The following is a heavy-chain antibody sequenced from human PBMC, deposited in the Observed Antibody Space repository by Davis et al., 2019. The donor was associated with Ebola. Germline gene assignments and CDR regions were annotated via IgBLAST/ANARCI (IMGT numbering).Heavy chain of an antibody. CDR1: GGSISSSSYY. CDR2: IYYSGST. V-gene: IGHV4-39*01. Sequence: SETLSLTCTVSGGSISSSSYYWGWIRQPPGKGLEWIGSIYYSGSTYYNPSLKSRVTISVDTSKNQFSLKLSSVTAADTAVYYCARRVTMIALVYFDYWGQGTLVTVSS. D-gene: IGHD3-22*01. CDR3: ARRVTMIALVYFDY. J-gene: IGHJ4*02.